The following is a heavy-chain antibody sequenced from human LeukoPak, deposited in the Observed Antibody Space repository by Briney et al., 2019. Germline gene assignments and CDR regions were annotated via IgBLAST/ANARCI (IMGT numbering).Heavy chain of an antibody. D-gene: IGHD3-16*01. CDR2: INHSGST. V-gene: IGHV4-34*01. CDR3: AREGGGPLRTGYYYGMDV. CDR1: GGSFSGYY. J-gene: IGHJ6*02. Sequence: SETLSLTCAVYGGSFSGYYWSWIRQPPGKGLEWIGEINHSGSTNYNPSLKSRVTISVDTSKNQFSLRLSSVTAADTAVYYCAREGGGPLRTGYYYGMDVWGQGTTVTVSS.